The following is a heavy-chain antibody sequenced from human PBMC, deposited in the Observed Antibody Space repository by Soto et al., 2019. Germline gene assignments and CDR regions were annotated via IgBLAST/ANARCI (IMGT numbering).Heavy chain of an antibody. CDR3: ARHAVATTPIDY. V-gene: IGHV4-59*08. Sequence: SETLSLTCTVSGGSISSYYWSWIRQPPGKGLEWIGYIYYSGGTNYNPSLKSRVTISVDTSKNQFSLKLSSVTAADTAVYYCARHAVATTPIDYWGQGTLVTVSS. D-gene: IGHD5-12*01. CDR1: GGSISSYY. CDR2: IYYSGGT. J-gene: IGHJ4*02.